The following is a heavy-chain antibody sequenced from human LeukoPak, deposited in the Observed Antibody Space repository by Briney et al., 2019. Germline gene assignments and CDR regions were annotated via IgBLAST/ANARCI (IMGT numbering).Heavy chain of an antibody. CDR2: ISSSSSYI. CDR1: GFTFSGYI. V-gene: IGHV3-21*01. J-gene: IGHJ5*02. Sequence: GGSLRLSCAASGFTFSGYIMNWVRQVPGKGLEWVSSISSSSSYIYYADSVKGRFTISRDNAKNSLYLQMNSLRVEDTAVYYCARFLEVEIVVVAPRWFDPWGQGTLVTVSS. D-gene: IGHD2-15*01. CDR3: ARFLEVEIVVVAPRWFDP.